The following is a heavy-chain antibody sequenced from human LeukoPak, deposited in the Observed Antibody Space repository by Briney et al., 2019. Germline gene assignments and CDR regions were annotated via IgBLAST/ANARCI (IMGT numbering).Heavy chain of an antibody. CDR3: ARGGGYSYGYSFDY. V-gene: IGHV3-7*03. Sequence: PGGSLRLSCAASGFTFSSYWMSWVRQAPGKGLEWVANIKQDGSGRYYVDSVKGRFTISRDNAKNSLYLQMNSLRAEDTAVYYCARGGGYSYGYSFDYWGQGTLVTVSS. J-gene: IGHJ4*02. CDR2: IKQDGSGR. CDR1: GFTFSSYW. D-gene: IGHD5-18*01.